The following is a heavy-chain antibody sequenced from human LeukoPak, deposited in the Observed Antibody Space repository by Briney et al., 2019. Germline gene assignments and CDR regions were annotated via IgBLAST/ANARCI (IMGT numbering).Heavy chain of an antibody. D-gene: IGHD3-10*01. CDR1: GYTFTSYD. J-gene: IGHJ5*02. Sequence: GASVKVSCKASGYTFTSYDINWVRQATGQGLEWMGWMNPNSGTTGYAQKFQGRVTMIRNTSISTAYMELTSLRSEDTAVYYCVRLIVRGVIGPWGQGTLVTVSS. V-gene: IGHV1-8*01. CDR3: VRLIVRGVIGP. CDR2: MNPNSGTT.